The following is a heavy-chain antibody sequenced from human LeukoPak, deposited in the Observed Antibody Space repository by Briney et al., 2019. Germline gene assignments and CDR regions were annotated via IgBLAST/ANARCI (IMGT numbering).Heavy chain of an antibody. V-gene: IGHV1-8*02. CDR3: ARGTYYDILTGYRPYNWFDP. J-gene: IGHJ5*02. Sequence: ASVKVSFKASGYTFTSYGISWVRQAPGQGLEWMGWISAYNGNTGYAQKFQGRVTMTRNTSISTAYMELSSLRSEDTAVYYCARGTYYDILTGYRPYNWFDPWGQGTLVTVSS. D-gene: IGHD3-9*01. CDR2: ISAYNGNT. CDR1: GYTFTSYG.